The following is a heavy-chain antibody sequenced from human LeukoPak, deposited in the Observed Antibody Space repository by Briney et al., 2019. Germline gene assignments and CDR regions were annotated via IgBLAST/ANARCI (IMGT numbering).Heavy chain of an antibody. D-gene: IGHD6-13*01. J-gene: IGHJ6*02. CDR3: ARQQLVRSYYYYGMDV. V-gene: IGHV3-11*06. Sequence: GGSLRLSCAASGFTFSDYYMSWIRQAPGKGLEWVSYISSSSSYTNYADSVKGRFTISRDNSKNTLYLQMNSLRAEDTAVYYCARQQLVRSYYYYGMDVWGQGTTVTVSS. CDR2: ISSSSSYT. CDR1: GFTFSDYY.